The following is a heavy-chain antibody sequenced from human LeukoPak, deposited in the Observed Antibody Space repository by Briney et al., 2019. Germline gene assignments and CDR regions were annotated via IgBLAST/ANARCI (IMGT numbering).Heavy chain of an antibody. D-gene: IGHD3-9*01. CDR1: GFTFSSYA. CDR2: ISGSGGST. CDR3: AKESYYDILTGYLS. V-gene: IGHV3-23*01. Sequence: TGGSLRLSCAASGFTFSSYAMSWVRQAPGKGLEWVSAISGSGGSTYYADSVKGQFTISRDNSKNTLYLQMNSLRAEDTAVYYCAKESYYDILTGYLSWGQGTLVTVSS. J-gene: IGHJ4*02.